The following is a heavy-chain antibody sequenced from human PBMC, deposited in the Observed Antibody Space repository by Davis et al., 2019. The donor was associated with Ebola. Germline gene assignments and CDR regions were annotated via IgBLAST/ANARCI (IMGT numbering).Heavy chain of an antibody. CDR1: GYTFIFYG. J-gene: IGHJ1*01. V-gene: IGHV1-18*01. CDR3: ARDLGVAGTGRYFQH. CDR2: ISADSGNT. Sequence: AASVKVSCKPSGYTFIFYGLSWVRQAPGQGLEWMGWISADSGNTKYAQNFQGRVTVTTDTSTSTAYMELRSLRSDDTAMYYCARDLGVAGTGRYFQHWGQGTLVTVSS. D-gene: IGHD6-19*01.